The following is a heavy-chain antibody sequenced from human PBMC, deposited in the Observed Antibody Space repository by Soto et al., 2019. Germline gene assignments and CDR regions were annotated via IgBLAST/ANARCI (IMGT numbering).Heavy chain of an antibody. V-gene: IGHV4-34*01. Sequence: SETLSLTCAVYGGSFSGYYCSWLRQAPGKGLEWIAEINHSVSTNYNPSLMSRVTISVDSSKNQFSLKLSSVTAADTAVYYCAGMTHGGNHHYYFDFWAQGALVTVSS. CDR2: INHSVST. CDR3: AGMTHGGNHHYYFDF. CDR1: GGSFSGYY. J-gene: IGHJ4*02. D-gene: IGHD1-20*01.